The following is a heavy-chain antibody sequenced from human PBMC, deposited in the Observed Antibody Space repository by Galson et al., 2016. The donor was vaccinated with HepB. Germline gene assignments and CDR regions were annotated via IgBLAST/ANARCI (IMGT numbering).Heavy chain of an antibody. D-gene: IGHD3-9*01. CDR2: ISSSRDTK. CDR1: GFTFSSFS. CDR3: ASSEILTGAPDD. V-gene: IGHV3-48*02. J-gene: IGHJ4*02. Sequence: SLRLSCAASGFTFSSFSMNWVRQAPGKGLEWISYISSSRDTKYYADSVKGRFTISRDNAKNSLYLQMNDLRDEETALYYCASSEILTGAPDDWGQGTLVTVSA.